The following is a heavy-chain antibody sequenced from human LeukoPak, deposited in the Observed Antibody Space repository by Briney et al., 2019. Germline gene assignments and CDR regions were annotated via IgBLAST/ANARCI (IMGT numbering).Heavy chain of an antibody. V-gene: IGHV1-18*01. CDR3: ARVAEGATRRAYYFDY. Sequence: ASVKVSCKASGYTFTSYGISWVRQAPGQGLEWMGWISAYNGNTNYAQKLQGRVTMTTDTSTSTAYMELRSLRSGDTAVYYCARVAEGATRRAYYFDYWGQGTLVTVSS. CDR1: GYTFTSYG. D-gene: IGHD1-26*01. J-gene: IGHJ4*02. CDR2: ISAYNGNT.